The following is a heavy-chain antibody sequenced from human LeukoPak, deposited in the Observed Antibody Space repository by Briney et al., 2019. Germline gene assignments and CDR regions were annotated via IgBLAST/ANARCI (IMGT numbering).Heavy chain of an antibody. CDR3: ARVAAVPYNWFDP. Sequence: SETLSLTCGVYGGSFSGYYYSWIRQPPGKGLEWIGEINYSGSTNYNPSLKSRVTISVDTSKNFSLKLSSVTAADTAVYYCARVAAVPYNWFDPWGQGTLVTVSS. V-gene: IGHV4-34*01. CDR1: GGSFSGYY. J-gene: IGHJ5*02. D-gene: IGHD6-13*01. CDR2: INYSGST.